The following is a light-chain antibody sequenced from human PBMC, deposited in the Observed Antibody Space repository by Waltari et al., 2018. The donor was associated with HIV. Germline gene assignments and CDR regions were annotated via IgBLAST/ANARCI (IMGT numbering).Light chain of an antibody. CDR3: LLSYSGARV. CDR1: TRAVTSAHY. J-gene: IGLJ3*02. CDR2: DPS. Sequence: QAVVTQEPSLAVSPGGTVTPTCGSSTRAVTSAHYPHWFQQQPCKAPRTPIEDPSNKHSWTPARFSGSLLGGKSALTLSGAQPEDEADYYCLLSYSGARVFGGGTKLTVL. V-gene: IGLV7-46*01.